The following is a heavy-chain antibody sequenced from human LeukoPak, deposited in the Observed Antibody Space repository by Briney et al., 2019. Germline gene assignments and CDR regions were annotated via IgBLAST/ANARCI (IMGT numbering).Heavy chain of an antibody. J-gene: IGHJ5*02. CDR3: VRQDGQRFDP. CDR2: ISYDGSSK. CDR1: GFIFGVYA. Sequence: PGRSLTLSCAASGFIFGVYAMHWVRQAPGKGLEWVAVISYDGSSKYYADSVKGRFAISRDNSKSTLSLQMNSLRAEDTSVYYCVRQDGQRFDPWGQGTLVTVSS. V-gene: IGHV3-30*09.